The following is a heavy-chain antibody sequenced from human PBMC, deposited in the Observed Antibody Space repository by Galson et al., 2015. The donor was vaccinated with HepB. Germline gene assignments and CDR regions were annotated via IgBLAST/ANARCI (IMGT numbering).Heavy chain of an antibody. Sequence: CAISGDSVSSNSAAWNWIRQSPSRGLEWLGRTYYRSKWYNDYAVSVKSRITINPDTSKNQFSLQLNSVTPEDTAVYYCARGLMSSSWSSRGSDYYYYMDVWGKGTTVTVSS. CDR2: TYYRSKWYN. D-gene: IGHD6-13*01. J-gene: IGHJ6*03. CDR3: ARGLMSSSWSSRGSDYYYYMDV. CDR1: GDSVSSNSAA. V-gene: IGHV6-1*01.